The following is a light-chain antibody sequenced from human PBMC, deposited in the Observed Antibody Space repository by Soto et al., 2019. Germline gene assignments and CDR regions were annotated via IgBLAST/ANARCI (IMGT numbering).Light chain of an antibody. V-gene: IGKV3-20*01. CDR3: QQYGTLPRT. CDR1: KSVSRKN. Sequence: GESTRLSFRASKSVSRKNLAWYQQKLGRAPRLLISGASRRATGIPERFSCSGSGTDFTLTITTLEPEDFVLYYCQQYGTLPRTIGQGTRLEIK. CDR2: GAS. J-gene: IGKJ5*01.